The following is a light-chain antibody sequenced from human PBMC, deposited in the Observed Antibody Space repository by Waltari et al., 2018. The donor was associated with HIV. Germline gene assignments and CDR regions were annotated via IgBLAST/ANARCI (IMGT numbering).Light chain of an antibody. Sequence: QSVLTQPPSVSGAPGQRVIISCTGSSSNIGATFDVHWYQLLPGPAPKLLIYSTSYRPSGVPVRFSGSKSGTSASLAITGLQAEDEAEYYCQSFDSSLNAYVFGPGTTVVVL. CDR2: STS. V-gene: IGLV1-40*02. CDR3: QSFDSSLNAYV. J-gene: IGLJ1*01. CDR1: SSNIGATFD.